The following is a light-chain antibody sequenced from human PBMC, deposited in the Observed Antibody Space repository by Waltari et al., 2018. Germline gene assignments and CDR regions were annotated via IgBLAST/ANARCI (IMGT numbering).Light chain of an antibody. CDR2: RNS. V-gene: IGLV1-44*01. CDR3: CSWSTSGSWM. Sequence: QSVLTQPPSASGTPGQRAPISCSGSSPNPGSNPVHWYQHLPGTAPKLLIYRNSQRPSGISDRFSGSKSGNTASLTISALQADDEADYYCCSWSTSGSWMFGGGTKVTVL. CDR1: SPNPGSNP. J-gene: IGLJ3*02.